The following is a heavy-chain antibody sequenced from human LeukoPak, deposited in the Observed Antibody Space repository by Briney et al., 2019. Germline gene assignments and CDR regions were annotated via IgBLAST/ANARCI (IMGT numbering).Heavy chain of an antibody. D-gene: IGHD3-10*01. CDR1: GFTFSSYW. J-gene: IGHJ4*02. CDR3: ARDLWFMRLGIYGSSQEDY. CDR2: IKQDGSEK. Sequence: GGSLRLSCAASGFTFSSYWMSWVRQAPGQGLEWEANIKQDGSEKYYVDSVKGRFTISRDNAKNSLYLQMNSLRAEDTAVYYCARDLWFMRLGIYGSSQEDYWGQGTLVTVSS. V-gene: IGHV3-7*01.